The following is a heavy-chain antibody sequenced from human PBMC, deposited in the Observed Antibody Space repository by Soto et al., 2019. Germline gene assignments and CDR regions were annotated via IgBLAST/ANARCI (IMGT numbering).Heavy chain of an antibody. CDR2: IDPSDSYT. CDR1: GYSFPSYR. Sequence: PGESLKISCKGSGYSFPSYRISRVRQTPGKGLEWMGRIDPSDSYTNYSPSFQGHVTISVDKSINTAYLQWISLKASDTAIYYCARPQEPWDTVMVLFDYWGQATLVTVSS. D-gene: IGHD5-18*01. V-gene: IGHV5-10-1*01. J-gene: IGHJ4*02. CDR3: ARPQEPWDTVMVLFDY.